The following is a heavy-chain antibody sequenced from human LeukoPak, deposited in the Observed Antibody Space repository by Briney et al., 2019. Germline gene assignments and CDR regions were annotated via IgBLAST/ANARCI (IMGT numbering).Heavy chain of an antibody. J-gene: IGHJ4*02. Sequence: GRSLRLSCAASGFTFSSYAMHWVRQAPGKGLEWVAVISYDGSNKYYADSVKGRFTISRDNSKNTLYLQMNSLRAEDTAVYYCARDSSGSSFGYWGQGALVTVSS. V-gene: IGHV3-30*04. D-gene: IGHD6-19*01. CDR2: ISYDGSNK. CDR3: ARDSSGSSFGY. CDR1: GFTFSSYA.